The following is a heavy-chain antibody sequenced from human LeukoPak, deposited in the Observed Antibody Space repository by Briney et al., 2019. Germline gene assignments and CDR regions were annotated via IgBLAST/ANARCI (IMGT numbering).Heavy chain of an antibody. D-gene: IGHD5-12*01. V-gene: IGHV3-23*01. CDR3: ARGNSGYDPALDY. J-gene: IGHJ4*02. CDR2: ISGSGGST. CDR1: GFTFSSHA. Sequence: QAGGSLRLSCAASGFTFSSHAMSWVRQAPGKGLEWVSAISGSGGSTYYADSVKGRFTISRDNSKNTLYLQMGSLRAEDMAVYYCARGNSGYDPALDYWGQGTLVTVSS.